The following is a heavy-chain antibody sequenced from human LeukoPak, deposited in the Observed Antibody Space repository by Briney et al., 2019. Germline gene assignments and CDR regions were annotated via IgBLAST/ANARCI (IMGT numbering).Heavy chain of an antibody. D-gene: IGHD3-10*01. V-gene: IGHV4-39*01. CDR3: ARLCITMVRGAMNAFDI. CDR2: IYYSGST. J-gene: IGHJ3*02. CDR1: GGSISSSSYY. Sequence: SETLSLTCTVSGGSISSSSYYWGWIRQPPGKGLEWIGSIYYSGSTYYNPSLKSRVTISVDTSKNQFSLKLSSVTAADTAVYYCARLCITMVRGAMNAFDIWGQGTMVTVSS.